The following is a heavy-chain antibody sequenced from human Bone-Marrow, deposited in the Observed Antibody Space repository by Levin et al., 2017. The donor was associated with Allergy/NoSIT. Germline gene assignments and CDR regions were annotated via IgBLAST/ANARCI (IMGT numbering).Heavy chain of an antibody. CDR2: IYHSGST. CDR3: ARTLGYCSGDSCYFYFDY. D-gene: IGHD2-15*01. CDR1: GGSFSDYY. J-gene: IGHJ4*02. V-gene: IGHV4-38-2*01. Sequence: SQTLSLTCAVSGGSFSDYYWGWIRQPPGEGLEWIGNIYHSGSTYYNPSLKSRVTISVDTSKNQFSLKVTSVTAADTAVYYCARTLGYCSGDSCYFYFDYWGRGTLVTVSS.